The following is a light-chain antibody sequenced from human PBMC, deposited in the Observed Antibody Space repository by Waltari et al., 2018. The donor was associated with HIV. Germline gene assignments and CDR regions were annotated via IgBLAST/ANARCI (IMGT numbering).Light chain of an antibody. J-gene: IGKJ2*01. CDR1: QSVSSY. CDR2: DAS. CDR3: QQRINWPMYT. V-gene: IGKV3-11*01. Sequence: EIVLTQSPATLSLSPGERATLSCRASQSVSSYLAWYQQKPGQAPRLLIYDASNRATGIPARFSGSGSGTDFTLTISNLEPEDFAVYYCQQRINWPMYTFGQGTKLEIK.